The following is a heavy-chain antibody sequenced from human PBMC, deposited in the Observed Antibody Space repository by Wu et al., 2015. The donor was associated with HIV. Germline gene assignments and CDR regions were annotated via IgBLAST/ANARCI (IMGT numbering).Heavy chain of an antibody. J-gene: IGHJ4*02. Sequence: QVQLVQSGAEVKKPGSSVKVSCEASAGIFSSYTISWVRQAPGQGLEWMGRIIPIFGTANYAQKFQGRVTITADESTSTAYMELSSLRSEDTAVYYCARAEDSSGWYYFDYWGQGTLVHRLL. CDR1: AGIFSSYT. V-gene: IGHV1-69*15. D-gene: IGHD6-19*01. CDR2: IIPIFGTA. CDR3: ARAEDSSGWYYFDY.